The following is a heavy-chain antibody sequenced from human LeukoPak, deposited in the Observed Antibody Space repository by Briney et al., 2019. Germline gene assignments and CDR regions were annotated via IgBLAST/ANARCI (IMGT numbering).Heavy chain of an antibody. Sequence: GASVKVSCKASGGTFSRHALSWVRQAPGQGLEWMGGIIPNFGTPHLAQNFQDRVTITADESTSTVYMEMRSLTSEDTAIFYCATRDANYEYYFDDWGQGTLVTVSS. CDR2: IIPNFGTP. J-gene: IGHJ4*02. CDR1: GGTFSRHA. CDR3: ATRDANYEYYFDD. D-gene: IGHD4/OR15-4a*01. V-gene: IGHV1-69*13.